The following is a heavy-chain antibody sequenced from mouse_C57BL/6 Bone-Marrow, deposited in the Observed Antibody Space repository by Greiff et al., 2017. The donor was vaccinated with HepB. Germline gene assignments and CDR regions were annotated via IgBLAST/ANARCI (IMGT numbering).Heavy chain of an antibody. CDR2: IDPENGDT. CDR3: TTYYYVSSPDY. CDR1: GFNIKDDY. J-gene: IGHJ2*01. V-gene: IGHV14-4*01. D-gene: IGHD1-1*01. Sequence: VQLQQSGAELVRPGASVKLSCTASGFNIKDDYMHWVKQRPEQGLEWIGWIDPENGDTEYASKFQGKATITADTSSNTAYLQLSSLTSEDTAVYYCTTYYYVSSPDYWGQGTTLTVSS.